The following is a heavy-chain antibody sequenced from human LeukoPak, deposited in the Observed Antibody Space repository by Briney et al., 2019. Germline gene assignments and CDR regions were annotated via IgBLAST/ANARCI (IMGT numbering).Heavy chain of an antibody. J-gene: IGHJ4*02. D-gene: IGHD3-9*01. CDR3: ARAGRLRYFDWPLDY. CDR2: ISAYNGNT. Sequence: ASVKVSCKASGYTFTSYGISWVRQAPGQGLEWMGWISAYNGNTNYAQKLQGRVTMTTDTSTSTAYMELRSPRSDDTAVYYCARAGRLRYFDWPLDYWGQGTLVTVSS. CDR1: GYTFTSYG. V-gene: IGHV1-18*01.